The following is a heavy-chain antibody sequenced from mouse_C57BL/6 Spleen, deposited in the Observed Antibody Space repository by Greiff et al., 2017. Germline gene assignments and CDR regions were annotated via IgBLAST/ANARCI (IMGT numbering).Heavy chain of an antibody. V-gene: IGHV5-15*01. J-gene: IGHJ4*01. CDR2: ISNLAYSI. CDR3: ARHYYGSSSLYYAMDY. CDR1: GFTFSDYG. Sequence: DVKLVESGGGLVQPGGSLKLSCAASGFTFSDYGMAWVRQAPRKGPEWVAFISNLAYSIYYADTVTGRFTISRENAKNTLYLEMSSLRSEDTAMYYCARHYYGSSSLYYAMDYWGQGTSVTVSS. D-gene: IGHD1-1*01.